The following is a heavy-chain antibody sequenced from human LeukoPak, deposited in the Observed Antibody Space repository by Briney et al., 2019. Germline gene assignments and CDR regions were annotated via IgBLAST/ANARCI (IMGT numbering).Heavy chain of an antibody. V-gene: IGHV3-53*01. Sequence: PGGSLRLSCTVSGFTVSSNSMSWVRQAPGKGLEWVSFIYSDNTHYSDSVKGRFTIPRDNAKNSLYLQMSSLRAEDTAVFYCATSQGGIWGQGTLVTVSS. D-gene: IGHD3-16*01. CDR3: ATSQGGI. J-gene: IGHJ4*02. CDR1: GFTVSSNS. CDR2: IYSDNT.